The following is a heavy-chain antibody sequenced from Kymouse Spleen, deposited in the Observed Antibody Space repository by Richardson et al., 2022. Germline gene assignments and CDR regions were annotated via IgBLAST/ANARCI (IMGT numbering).Heavy chain of an antibody. CDR2: IGTAGDT. V-gene: IGHV3-13*01. J-gene: IGHJ6*02. D-gene: IGHD5-18,IGHD2-2*02,IGHD2-21*02. CDR1: GFTFSSYD. CDR3: ARLSEGYYGMDV. Sequence: EVQLVESGGGLVQPGGSLRLSCAASGFTFSSYDMHWVRQATGKGLEWVSAIGTAGDTYYPGSVKGRFTISRENAKNSLYLQMNSLRAGDTAVYYCARLSEGYYGMDVWGQGTTVTVSS.